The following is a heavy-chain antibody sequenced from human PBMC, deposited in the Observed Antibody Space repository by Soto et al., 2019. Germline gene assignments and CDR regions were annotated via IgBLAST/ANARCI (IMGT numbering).Heavy chain of an antibody. CDR3: ARGNLSLAFDS. Sequence: QIQLVESGGDVVQPGRSLRLSCAASGFNFGFFGMHWVRQAPGKGLEWVAFISGDGINTHYADSVRGRFTLSRDYSKNTMYLQIDTLRDDDTALYYFARGNLSLAFDSWGQGTLVTVSS. CDR1: GFNFGFFG. CDR2: ISGDGINT. D-gene: IGHD3-10*01. V-gene: IGHV3-30*03. J-gene: IGHJ4*02.